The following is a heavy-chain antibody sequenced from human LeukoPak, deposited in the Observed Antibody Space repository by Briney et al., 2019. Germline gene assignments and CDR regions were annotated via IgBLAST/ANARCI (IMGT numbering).Heavy chain of an antibody. CDR1: GYSFTSYG. CDR3: GGDRVFSSPILSDMDV. CDR2: MSAYNGNT. Sequence: ASVKVSCKASGYSFTSYGISWVRQAPGPGLEWMGWMSAYNGNTNYSQTLQGRVTTTTENSTSTAYIVLRSFGSAAKAVDYFGGDRVFSSPILSDMDVWGKGTTVTVSS. V-gene: IGHV1-18*01. D-gene: IGHD2-2*01. J-gene: IGHJ6*04.